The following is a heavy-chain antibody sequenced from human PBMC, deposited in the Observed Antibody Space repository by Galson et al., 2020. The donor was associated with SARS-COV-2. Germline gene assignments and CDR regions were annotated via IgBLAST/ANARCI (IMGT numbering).Heavy chain of an antibody. V-gene: IGHV3-30-3*01. Sequence: GGSLRLSCAASGLTFRSYAMHWVRQAPGKGLEWVAVISYDGREKHYPDSVKGRFTISRDNSNYTLFLQLNNLRPEDTGVYYCVRDLGYRGDYWGQGTLVTVSS. J-gene: IGHJ4*02. CDR2: ISYDGREK. CDR1: GLTFRSYA. D-gene: IGHD2-15*01. CDR3: VRDLGYRGDY.